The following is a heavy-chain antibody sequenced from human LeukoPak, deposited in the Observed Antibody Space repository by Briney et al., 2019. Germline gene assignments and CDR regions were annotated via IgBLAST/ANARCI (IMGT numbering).Heavy chain of an antibody. Sequence: GESLKISCKGSGYSFTSYWIGWVRQMPGKGLEWMGIIYPGDSDTRYSPSFQGQVTISVDKSISTVYLQWNSLKASVTAMYYCARHAVRDGYNRHNDYWGQGTLVTVSS. CDR2: IYPGDSDT. D-gene: IGHD5-24*01. J-gene: IGHJ4*02. CDR1: GYSFTSYW. V-gene: IGHV5-51*01. CDR3: ARHAVRDGYNRHNDY.